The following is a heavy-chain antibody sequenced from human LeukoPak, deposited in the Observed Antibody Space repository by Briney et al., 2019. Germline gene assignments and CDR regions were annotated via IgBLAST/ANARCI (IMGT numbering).Heavy chain of an antibody. CDR1: GFIFSNYW. Sequence: PGGSLRLSCAASGFIFSNYWMSWVRQAPGKGLEWVANIKQDGSEEYYIDSVKGRLTISRDNANNLFYLHMNSLRAEDTAMYYCARDWGTSSDYFDYWGQGTPVTVSS. J-gene: IGHJ4*02. V-gene: IGHV3-7*01. D-gene: IGHD6-6*01. CDR3: ARDWGTSSDYFDY. CDR2: IKQDGSEE.